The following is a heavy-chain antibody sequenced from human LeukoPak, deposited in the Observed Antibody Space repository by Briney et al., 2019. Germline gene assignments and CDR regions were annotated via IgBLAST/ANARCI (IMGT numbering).Heavy chain of an antibody. CDR1: GFTFSDHQ. CDR3: ARVALGLLFNNY. D-gene: IGHD2-15*01. V-gene: IGHV3-72*01. Sequence: GGSLRLSCAASGFTFSDHQMDWVRQAPGKGLEWVGRTRNKASNYTTQYAASVKGRFTISRDDSKNSLYLQMNSLKSEDMAVYYCARVALGLLFNNYWGQGTLVTVSS. CDR2: TRNKASNYTT. J-gene: IGHJ4*02.